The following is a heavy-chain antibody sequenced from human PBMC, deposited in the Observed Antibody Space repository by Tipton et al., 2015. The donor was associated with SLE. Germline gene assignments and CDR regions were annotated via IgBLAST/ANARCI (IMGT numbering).Heavy chain of an antibody. J-gene: IGHJ4*02. CDR1: GGVISASY. D-gene: IGHD2-2*01. CDR3: AVCSPSSCAYFDY. Sequence: TLSLTCTVSGGVISASYWGWIRQPAGEGLEWIGRIYTDGNTKYNPSLESRVTLSADASKAQFSLTLTSVSAADTAVYYCAVCSPSSCAYFDYWGQGRLVTVSS. CDR2: IYTDGNT. V-gene: IGHV4-4*07.